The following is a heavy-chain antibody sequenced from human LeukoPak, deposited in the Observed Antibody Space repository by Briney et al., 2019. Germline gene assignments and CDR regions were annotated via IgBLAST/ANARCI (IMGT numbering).Heavy chain of an antibody. J-gene: IGHJ4*02. Sequence: ASVKVSCKASGYTFTSYYMHWVRQAPGQGLEWMGLINPSGGSTSYAQKLQGRVTMTTDTSTSTAYMELRSLRSDDTAVYYCASTNRYCSSTSCLTHYWGQGTLVTVSS. D-gene: IGHD2-2*01. CDR3: ASTNRYCSSTSCLTHY. V-gene: IGHV1-46*01. CDR1: GYTFTSYY. CDR2: INPSGGST.